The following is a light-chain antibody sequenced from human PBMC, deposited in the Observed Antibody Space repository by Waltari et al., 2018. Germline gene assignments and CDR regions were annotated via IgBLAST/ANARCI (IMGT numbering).Light chain of an antibody. Sequence: DIQMTQSPSSLSVSVGDRVTITCRAGQNIRTFLNWYQQKPGKVPKLLIHGATVLHSGVPSRFSGSGSGTDFTLTISSLQPEDFGTYYCQQYHSYPLTFGGGTKVEVK. J-gene: IGKJ4*01. CDR1: QNIRTF. V-gene: IGKV1-39*01. CDR2: GAT. CDR3: QQYHSYPLT.